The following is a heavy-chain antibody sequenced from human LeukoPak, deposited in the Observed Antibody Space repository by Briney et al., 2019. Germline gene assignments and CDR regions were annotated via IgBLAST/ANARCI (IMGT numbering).Heavy chain of an antibody. D-gene: IGHD3-9*01. J-gene: IGHJ3*02. CDR2: IRYDGSYT. V-gene: IGHV3-30*02. CDR1: GFTFSSYG. CDR3: ARVLAPYYDLLTGYWYNDAFDI. Sequence: GGSLRLSCAASGFTFSSYGMHWVRQAPGRGLEWFAFIRYDGSYTYYADSVKGRFTISKDNSKNTLYVQMNSLRAEDTAVYYCARVLAPYYDLLTGYWYNDAFDIWGQGTMVTVSS.